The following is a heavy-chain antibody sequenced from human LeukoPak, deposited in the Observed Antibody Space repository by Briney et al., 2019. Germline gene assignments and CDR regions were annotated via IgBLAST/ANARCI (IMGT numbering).Heavy chain of an antibody. CDR3: ARNPSTSIRYYYYYMDV. J-gene: IGHJ6*03. Sequence: SVKVSCKASGGTFSSYAISWVRQAPGQGLEWMGGIIPIFGTANYAQKFQGRVTITTDESTSTAYMELSSLRSEDTAVYYCARNPSTSIRYYYYYMDVWGKGTTVTVTS. V-gene: IGHV1-69*05. CDR2: IIPIFGTA. D-gene: IGHD3-3*02. CDR1: GGTFSSYA.